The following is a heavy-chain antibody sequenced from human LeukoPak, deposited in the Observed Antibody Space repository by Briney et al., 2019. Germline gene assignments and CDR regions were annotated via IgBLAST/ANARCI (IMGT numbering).Heavy chain of an antibody. CDR1: GFTFSSYS. V-gene: IGHV3-21*01. CDR2: ISSSSSYI. CDR3: ARGGTGEYYYGSGSYNY. J-gene: IGHJ4*02. D-gene: IGHD3-10*01. Sequence: GGSLRLSCAASGFTFSSYSINWVRQAPGKGLEWVSSISSSSSYIYYADSVKGRFTISRDNAKNSLYLQMNSLRAEDTAVYYCARGGTGEYYYGSGSYNYWGQGTLVTVSS.